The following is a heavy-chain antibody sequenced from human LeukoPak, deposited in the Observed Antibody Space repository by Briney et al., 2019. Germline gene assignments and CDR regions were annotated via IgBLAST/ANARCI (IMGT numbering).Heavy chain of an antibody. CDR3: ARDFGTTGWHTFDY. CDR2: TYYRSKRYT. V-gene: IGHV6-1*01. D-gene: IGHD1-14*01. J-gene: IGHJ4*02. CDR1: GDSVSSQNGA. Sequence: SQTLSLTCVVSGDSVSSQNGAWNWIRQSPSRGLEWLGRTYYRSKRYTDYAESMEGRMTISQATSKNQSSLHLNSVTPDDTAVYYCARDFGTTGWHTFDYWGQGTLVTVSS.